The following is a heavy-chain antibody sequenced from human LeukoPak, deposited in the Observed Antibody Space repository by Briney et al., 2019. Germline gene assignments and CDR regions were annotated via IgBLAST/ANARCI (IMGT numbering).Heavy chain of an antibody. V-gene: IGHV3-7*03. CDR1: GFTFSNYW. CDR2: INQDGSEK. D-gene: IGHD1-14*01. J-gene: IGHJ4*02. Sequence: PGGSLRLSCAASGFTFSNYWMTWVRQAPGKGLEWVANINQDGSEKYYVDSVKGRFTISRDNAKNSVYLQMNSLRAEDTALYYCTRSPDGFDYWGQGTLVTVSS. CDR3: TRSPDGFDY.